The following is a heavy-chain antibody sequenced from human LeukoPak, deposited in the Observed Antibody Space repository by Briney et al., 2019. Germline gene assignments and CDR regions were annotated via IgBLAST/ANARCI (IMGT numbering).Heavy chain of an antibody. CDR3: ARDRYGGADY. V-gene: IGHV4-61*02. CDR2: IYTSGST. CDR1: GGPISSGSYY. D-gene: IGHD2-21*01. J-gene: IGHJ4*02. Sequence: SQTLSLTCTVSGGPISSGSYYWSWIRQPAGKGLEWIGRIYTSGSTNYNPSLKSRVTISVDTSKNQFSLKLSSVTAADTAVYYCARDRYGGADYWGQGTLVTVSS.